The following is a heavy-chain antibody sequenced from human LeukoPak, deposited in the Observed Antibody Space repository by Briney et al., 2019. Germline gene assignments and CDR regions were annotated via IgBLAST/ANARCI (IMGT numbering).Heavy chain of an antibody. D-gene: IGHD5-18*01. V-gene: IGHV3-53*01. CDR2: LYSGGNT. Sequence: PGGSLRLSCAASGFTVSSKYMSWVRQAPGKGLEWVSILYSGGNTYYADSVKGRFTISRDNSKNTLYLQMNSLRVEDTAVYYCAREWIQLFDYWGQGTLVTVSS. CDR3: AREWIQLFDY. CDR1: GFTVSSKY. J-gene: IGHJ4*02.